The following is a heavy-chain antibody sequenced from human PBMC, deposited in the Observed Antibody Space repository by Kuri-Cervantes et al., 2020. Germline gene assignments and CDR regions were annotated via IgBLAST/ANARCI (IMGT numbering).Heavy chain of an antibody. CDR1: GFTFSSYA. V-gene: IGHV3-30*14. CDR3: ASHVFDY. Sequence: GESLKISCAASGFTFSSYAMHWVRQAPGKGLEWVAVISYDGSNKYYADSVKGRFTISRDNSKNTLYLQMNSLRAEDTAVYYCASHVFDYWGQGTLVTVSS. J-gene: IGHJ4*02. CDR2: ISYDGSNK.